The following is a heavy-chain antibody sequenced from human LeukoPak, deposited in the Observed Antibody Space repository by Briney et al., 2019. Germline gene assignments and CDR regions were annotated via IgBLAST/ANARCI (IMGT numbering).Heavy chain of an antibody. D-gene: IGHD6-13*01. CDR2: IYYSGST. CDR1: GGSLSSSSYY. J-gene: IGHJ5*02. Sequence: SETLSLTCTVSGGSLSSSSYYWGWIRQPPGKGLEWIGRIYYSGSTYYNPSLKSRVTISVDTSKNQFSLKLSSVTAADTAVYYCARSSGYSSSGGLNWFDTWGQGTLVTVSS. CDR3: ARSSGYSSSGGLNWFDT. V-gene: IGHV4-39*01.